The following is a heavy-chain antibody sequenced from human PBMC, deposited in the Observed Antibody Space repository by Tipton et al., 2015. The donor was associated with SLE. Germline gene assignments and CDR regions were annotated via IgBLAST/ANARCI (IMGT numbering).Heavy chain of an antibody. CDR1: GFALTNFD. D-gene: IGHD1-1*01. CDR3: ARETTRTRDGLDL. CDR2: MNSNSGNT. Sequence: QVQLVQSGAEVKRPGASVKVSCKASGFALTNFDINWVRQATGQGLEWMGWMNSNSGNTASAPKFQGRVTMTRDTSISTAYLEVTSLRSDDTAVYYCARETTRTRDGLDLWGQGTTVTVSS. J-gene: IGHJ6*02. V-gene: IGHV1-8*01.